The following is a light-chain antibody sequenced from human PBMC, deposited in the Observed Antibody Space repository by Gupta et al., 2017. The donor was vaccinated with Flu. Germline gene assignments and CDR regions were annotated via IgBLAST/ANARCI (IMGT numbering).Light chain of an antibody. CDR3: QQSYSMPYT. CDR1: QNISAF. CDR2: AAS. Sequence: PSSLSASVGDRVTITCRASQNISAFFNWYQHKPGKAPKLLMYAASNLQSGVPSRFTGSGSGTDFSLSISSLQPEDFATYYCQQSYSMPYTFGQGTKLEIK. J-gene: IGKJ2*01. V-gene: IGKV1-39*01.